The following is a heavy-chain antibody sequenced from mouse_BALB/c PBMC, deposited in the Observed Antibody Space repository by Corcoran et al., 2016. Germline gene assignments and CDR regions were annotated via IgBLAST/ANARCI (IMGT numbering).Heavy chain of an antibody. J-gene: IGHJ4*01. CDR1: GYSFTGYT. D-gene: IGHD1-1*01. Sequence: EVQLQQSGPELVKPGASMKISCKASGYSFTGYTMNWVKQSHGKNLEWIGLINPYNGGTSYNQKFKGKATLTVDKSSSTAYMELLSLTSEDSAVYYCAREEGYYGSSRYAMDYWGQGTSVTVSS. CDR2: INPYNGGT. V-gene: IGHV1-18*01. CDR3: AREEGYYGSSRYAMDY.